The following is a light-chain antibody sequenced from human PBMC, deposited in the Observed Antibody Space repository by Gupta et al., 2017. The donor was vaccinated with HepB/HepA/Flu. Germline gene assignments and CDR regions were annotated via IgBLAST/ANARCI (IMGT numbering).Light chain of an antibody. Sequence: QSALTQPASVSGSPGPSITISCTVTSSDVGGYNYVSWYQQHPGKAPKLIIYDVSNRPSGISNRFSGSKSGTTASLTISGLQAEDEADYYCSSYTTSTNPGVFGGGTKLTVL. CDR1: SSDVGGYNY. V-gene: IGLV2-14*01. J-gene: IGLJ3*02. CDR2: DVS. CDR3: SSYTTSTNPGV.